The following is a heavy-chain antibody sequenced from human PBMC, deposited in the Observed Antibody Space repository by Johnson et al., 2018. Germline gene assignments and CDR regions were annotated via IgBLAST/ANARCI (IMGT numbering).Heavy chain of an antibody. D-gene: IGHD2-15*01. Sequence: QVQLQQWGAGLLKPSETLSLTCAVYGGSFSGYYWSWIRQPPGKGLEWIGEINHSGSTNYNPSLKSRVTISVDTSKNQFSLTLCSVTAADTAVYYCAGGRGSYCSGGSCSHSHYYSYYMDVWGKGTTVTVSS. J-gene: IGHJ6*03. CDR3: AGGRGSYCSGGSCSHSHYYSYYMDV. CDR2: INHSGST. V-gene: IGHV4-34*01. CDR1: GGSFSGYY.